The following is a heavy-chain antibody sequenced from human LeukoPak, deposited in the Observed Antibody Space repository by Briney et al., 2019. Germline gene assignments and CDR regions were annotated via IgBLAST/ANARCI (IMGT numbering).Heavy chain of an antibody. J-gene: IGHJ6*03. D-gene: IGHD2-8*01. CDR2: MNPNSGIT. Sequence: ASVKVSCKASGYTFTSYDINWVRQATGQGLEWMGWMNPNSGITGYAQKFQGRVTMTRNTSISTAYMELSSLRSEDTAVYYCARGEMDSYYYYYMEVWGKGTTVTVSS. V-gene: IGHV1-8*01. CDR3: ARGEMDSYYYYYMEV. CDR1: GYTFTSYD.